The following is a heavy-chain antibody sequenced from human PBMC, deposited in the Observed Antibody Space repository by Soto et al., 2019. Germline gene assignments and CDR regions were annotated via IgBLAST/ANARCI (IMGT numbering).Heavy chain of an antibody. D-gene: IGHD2-21*01. V-gene: IGHV4-34*01. CDR3: ARRATVVRRVIIAYYLDT. CDR2: ISHSGSA. CDR1: GESFSAYY. J-gene: IGHJ4*02. Sequence: PSETLSLTCAVFGESFSAYYWNWIRQPPGKGLEWIGEISHSGSANYNPSLKSRVTISINTSRNQFSLKVSSVTGADTAVYYCARRATVVRRVIIAYYLDTWGQGALVTVSS.